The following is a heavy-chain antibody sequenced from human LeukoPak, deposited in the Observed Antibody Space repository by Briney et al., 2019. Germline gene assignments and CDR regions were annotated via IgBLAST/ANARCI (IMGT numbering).Heavy chain of an antibody. J-gene: IGHJ5*02. Sequence: ASVKVSCKASGGTFSSYAINWVRQAPGQGLEWMGWINPNSGGTNYAQKFQGRVTMTRDTSISTAYMELSRLRSDDTAVYYCARGDYVDPWGQGTLVTVSS. CDR1: GGTFSSYA. CDR3: ARGDYVDP. V-gene: IGHV1-2*02. D-gene: IGHD3-16*01. CDR2: INPNSGGT.